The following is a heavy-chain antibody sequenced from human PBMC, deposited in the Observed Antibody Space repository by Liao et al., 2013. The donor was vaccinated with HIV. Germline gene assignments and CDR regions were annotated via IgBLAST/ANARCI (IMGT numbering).Heavy chain of an antibody. V-gene: IGHV4-34*01. CDR2: ISHSGTT. CDR3: ARLGDPLGFLEWLPTEAFDY. CDR1: GGSFSGYN. J-gene: IGHJ4*02. Sequence: QVHLEQWGAGLLKPSETLSLTCAVYGGSFSGYNWTWIRQSPGRGLEWIGEISHSGTTNYNPSLKSRVTLSIDTSNNQFSLKVTSVTAADTAVYYCARLGDPLGFLEWLPTEAFDYWAEGTLVTVSS. D-gene: IGHD3-3*01.